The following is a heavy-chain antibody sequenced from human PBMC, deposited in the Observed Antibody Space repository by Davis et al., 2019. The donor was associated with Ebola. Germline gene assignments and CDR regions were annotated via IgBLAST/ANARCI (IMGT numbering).Heavy chain of an antibody. J-gene: IGHJ6*04. D-gene: IGHD3-3*01. V-gene: IGHV3-23*01. CDR2: ISGSGGST. CDR1: GSTFSSYS. Sequence: GGSLRPSCAAFGSTFSSYSTNWVRQAPGKGLEWVSAISGSGGSTYYADSVKGRFTISRDNSKKTLYLQMNSLRAEDTAVYYCAKSGLSFGVVKYHYGMDVWGKGSTVTVSS. CDR3: AKSGLSFGVVKYHYGMDV.